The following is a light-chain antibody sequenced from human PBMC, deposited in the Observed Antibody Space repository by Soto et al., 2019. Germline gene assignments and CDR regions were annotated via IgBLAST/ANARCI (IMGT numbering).Light chain of an antibody. CDR3: QHTYSAPYT. CDR2: SAS. Sequence: DFQMTQSPSYLSASIGDRVTVSCRASQDISDHVAWYQQKPGKPPKLLIYSASTLYSGVPSRFSGSGSGTNFTLTIGSVQPEDFATYYCQHTYSAPYTFGQGTKLEIK. V-gene: IGKV1-27*01. J-gene: IGKJ2*01. CDR1: QDISDH.